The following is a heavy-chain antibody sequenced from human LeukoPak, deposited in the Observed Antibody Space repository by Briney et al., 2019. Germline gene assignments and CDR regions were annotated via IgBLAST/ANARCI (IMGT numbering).Heavy chain of an antibody. CDR1: GGSISSYY. Sequence: SETLSLTCTVSGGSISSYYWSWIRQPPGKGLEWIGSIYYSGSTYYNPSLKSRVTISVDTSKNQFSLKLSSVTAADTAVYYCARQGQCCTSWSAYFDYWGQGTLVTVSS. CDR3: ARQGQCCTSWSAYFDY. CDR2: IYYSGST. V-gene: IGHV4-59*05. D-gene: IGHD2-2*01. J-gene: IGHJ4*02.